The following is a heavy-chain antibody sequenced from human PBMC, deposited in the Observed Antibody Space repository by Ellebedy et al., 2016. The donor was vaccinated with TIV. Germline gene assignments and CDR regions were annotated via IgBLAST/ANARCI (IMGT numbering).Heavy chain of an antibody. CDR1: GYTFTSYG. CDR2: ISGYNGNT. Sequence: AASVKVSCKASGYTFTSYGISWVRQAPGQGLEWMGWISGYNGNTNYAQKLQGRVTMTTDTSTSTAYMELRSLRSDDTAVYYFARDRYIKRIAWFDPWGQGTLVTVSS. CDR3: ARDRYIKRIAWFDP. V-gene: IGHV1-18*04. D-gene: IGHD2-2*02. J-gene: IGHJ5*02.